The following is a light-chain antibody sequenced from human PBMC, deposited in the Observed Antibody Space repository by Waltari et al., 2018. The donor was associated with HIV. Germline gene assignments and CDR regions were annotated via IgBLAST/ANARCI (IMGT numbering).Light chain of an antibody. J-gene: IGKJ4*01. CDR1: QSVSSSY. CDR2: GAA. Sequence: IVLTQSPGTLSLSPGERATLSCRASQSVSSSYLAWYQQKPGQAPRLRIYGAASRATGIPDRFSGSGSGTDFTLTISRLEPEDFAVYYCQQYGSSSLTFGGGTKVEIK. CDR3: QQYGSSSLT. V-gene: IGKV3-20*01.